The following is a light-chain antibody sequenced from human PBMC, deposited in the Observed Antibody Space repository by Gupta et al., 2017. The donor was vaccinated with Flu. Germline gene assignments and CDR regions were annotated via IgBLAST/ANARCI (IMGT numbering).Light chain of an antibody. Sequence: GTLSLSPGERATLSCRASQSVSSSYLAWYQQKPGQAPRLLIYGASSSATGIPDRFSGSGSGTDFTLTINRLEPEDFAVYYCQQDCSSPYTFGQGTKLEIK. CDR3: QQDCSSPYT. V-gene: IGKV3-20*01. CDR1: QSVSSSY. J-gene: IGKJ2*01. CDR2: GAS.